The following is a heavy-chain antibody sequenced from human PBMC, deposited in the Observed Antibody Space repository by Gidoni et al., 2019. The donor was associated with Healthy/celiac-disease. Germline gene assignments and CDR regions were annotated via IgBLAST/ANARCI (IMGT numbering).Heavy chain of an antibody. CDR2: ISWNSGSI. J-gene: IGHJ3*02. CDR3: AKDLEMATIEWGAFDI. V-gene: IGHV3-9*01. Sequence: EVQLVESEGGLVQPGRSLRLSCAASGFTFDDYAMHWVRQAPGKGLEWVSGISWNSGSIGYADSVKGRFTTSRDNAKNSLYLQMNSLRAEDTALYYCAKDLEMATIEWGAFDIWGQGTMVTVSS. D-gene: IGHD5-12*01. CDR1: GFTFDDYA.